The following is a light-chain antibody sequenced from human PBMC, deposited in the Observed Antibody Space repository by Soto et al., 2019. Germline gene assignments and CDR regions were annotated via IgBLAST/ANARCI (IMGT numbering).Light chain of an antibody. J-gene: IGKJ1*01. V-gene: IGKV1-9*01. CDR1: QDISSY. CDR2: AAS. Sequence: DLQLTQSPSFLSASVGDRVIITCRASQDISSYLAWYQQRPGKVPRFLTHAASTLQSGVPSRFSAAGSGTTFTLTFSSLQPEDIATYYCQQLNRFPRTFGQGTKVEV. CDR3: QQLNRFPRT.